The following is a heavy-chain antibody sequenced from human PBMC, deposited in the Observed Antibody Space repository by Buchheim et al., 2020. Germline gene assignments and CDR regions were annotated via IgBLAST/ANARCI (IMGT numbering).Heavy chain of an antibody. CDR3: AREAEEGYQSFDY. J-gene: IGHJ4*02. CDR2: ISPSRSNT. CDR1: GFTFSIYY. Sequence: QMQLVESGGGLVKPGRSLRLSCAASGFTFSIYYMHWLRQSPGKGLEWVSCISPSRSNTNSADSVKGRFTISRDNSKNSLFLQMSSLRAEDTAVYYCAREAEEGYQSFDYWGQGTL. D-gene: IGHD5-12*01. V-gene: IGHV3-11*06.